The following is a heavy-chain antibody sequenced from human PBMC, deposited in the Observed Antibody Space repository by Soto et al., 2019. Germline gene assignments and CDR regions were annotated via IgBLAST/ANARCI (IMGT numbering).Heavy chain of an antibody. Sequence: QVQLVESGGGVVQPGRSLRLSCAASGFTFSSYGMHWVRQAPGKGLEWVAVIWYDGSNKYYADSVKGRFTISRDNSKNTLYLQMNSLRAEDTAVYYCARDLLAAGESAEYFQHWGQGTLVTVSS. V-gene: IGHV3-33*01. J-gene: IGHJ1*01. CDR1: GFTFSSYG. CDR2: IWYDGSNK. D-gene: IGHD6-13*01. CDR3: ARDLLAAGESAEYFQH.